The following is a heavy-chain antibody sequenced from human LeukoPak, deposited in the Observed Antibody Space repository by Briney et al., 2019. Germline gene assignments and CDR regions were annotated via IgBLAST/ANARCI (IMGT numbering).Heavy chain of an antibody. V-gene: IGHV3-23*01. J-gene: IGHJ4*02. CDR2: ITGGGEYT. CDR3: AKGTLGKCSGGSCYPLDY. CDR1: GFTFSSYA. D-gene: IGHD2-15*01. Sequence: LSWAAAGFTFSSYAMAWVRQSPGKGLEWVSCITGGGEYTYHTDSVKGRFTISGDNSKNTLYLQMNSLRVEDTAVYYCAKGTLGKCSGGSCYPLDYWGQGTLVTVSS.